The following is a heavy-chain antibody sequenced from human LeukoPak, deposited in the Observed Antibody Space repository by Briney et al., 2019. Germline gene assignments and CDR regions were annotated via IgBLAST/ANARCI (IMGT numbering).Heavy chain of an antibody. J-gene: IGHJ4*02. CDR1: GFTLSSDW. CDR3: ATVFGY. CDR2: MNQDGSDT. V-gene: IGHV3-74*01. Sequence: GGCLRLSCAVSGFTLSSDWMHWVRQAPGKGLEWVSRMNQDGSDTSYADSVKGRFTISRDNAKNTVYLQMNSLRAEDSAVYYCATVFGYWGQGTLVTVSS.